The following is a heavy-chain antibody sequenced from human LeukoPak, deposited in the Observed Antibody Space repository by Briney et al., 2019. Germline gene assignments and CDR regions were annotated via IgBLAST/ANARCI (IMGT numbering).Heavy chain of an antibody. CDR3: ARYLGGTTSAFDY. Sequence: PGGSLRLSRAASGFTFADYRMHSGRQAPGKGLGSGAVILYDGSNNYYADSVKGRSTISRDIPKNTLYLQLSSLRAADSAVYYCARYLGGTTSAFDYWGQGTLVTVSS. CDR1: GFTFADYR. CDR2: ILYDGSNN. V-gene: IGHV3-33*01. J-gene: IGHJ4*02. D-gene: IGHD1-1*01.